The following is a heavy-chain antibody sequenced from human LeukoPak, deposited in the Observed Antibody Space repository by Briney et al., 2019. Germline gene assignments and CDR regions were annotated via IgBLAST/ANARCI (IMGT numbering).Heavy chain of an antibody. CDR1: GGSFSGYY. D-gene: IGHD1-1*01. J-gene: IGHJ3*02. Sequence: SETLSLTCAVYGGSFSGYYWSWIRQPPGKGLEWIGEINHSGSTNYNPSLKSRVTISVDTSKNQFSLKLSSVTAADTAVYYCAREGLAGTMPDAFDIWGQGTMVTVSS. CDR3: AREGLAGTMPDAFDI. CDR2: INHSGST. V-gene: IGHV4-34*01.